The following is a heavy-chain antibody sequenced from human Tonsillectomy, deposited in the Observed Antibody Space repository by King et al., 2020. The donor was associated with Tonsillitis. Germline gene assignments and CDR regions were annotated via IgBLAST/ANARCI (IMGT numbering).Heavy chain of an antibody. CDR2: INPNSGGT. J-gene: IGHJ3*02. Sequence: VQLVQSGAEVKKTGASVKVSCKASGYTFTDYYMHWVRQAPGQGLEWMGWINPNSGGTNYAQKFQGRVTMTRDTSISTAYMELSRLRSDDTAVYYCSTLLTLGYRTFDIWGQGTLVTVSS. CDR3: STLLTLGYRTFDI. V-gene: IGHV1-2*02. D-gene: IGHD1-1*01. CDR1: GYTFTDYY.